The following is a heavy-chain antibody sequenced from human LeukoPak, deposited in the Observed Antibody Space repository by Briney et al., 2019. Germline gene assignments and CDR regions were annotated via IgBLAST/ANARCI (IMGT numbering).Heavy chain of an antibody. J-gene: IGHJ3*02. Sequence: SETLSLTCAVYGGSFSSYYWSWIRQPPGKGLEWIGYIYYSGSTNYNPSLKSQVTISVDTSKNQFSLKLSSVTAADTAVYYCARDLGWLNAFDIWGQGTMVTVSS. CDR1: GGSFSSYY. D-gene: IGHD5-24*01. CDR2: IYYSGST. V-gene: IGHV4-59*01. CDR3: ARDLGWLNAFDI.